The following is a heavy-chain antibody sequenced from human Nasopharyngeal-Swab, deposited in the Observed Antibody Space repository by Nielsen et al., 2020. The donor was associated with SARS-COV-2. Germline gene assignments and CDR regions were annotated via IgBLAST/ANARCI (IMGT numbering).Heavy chain of an antibody. CDR3: ASHMPDYYGSGSHYYYYYGMDV. Sequence: GESLKISCAASGFTFSSYSMNWVRQAPGKGPEWVSSISSSSSYIYYADSVKGRFTISRDNAKNSLYLQMNSLRAEDTAVYYCASHMPDYYGSGSHYYYYYGMDVWGQGTTVTVSS. D-gene: IGHD3-10*01. V-gene: IGHV3-21*01. J-gene: IGHJ6*02. CDR1: GFTFSSYS. CDR2: ISSSSSYI.